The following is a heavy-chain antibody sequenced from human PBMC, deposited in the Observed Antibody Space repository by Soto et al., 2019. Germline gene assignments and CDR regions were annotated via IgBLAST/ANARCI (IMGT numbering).Heavy chain of an antibody. CDR2: FFPGSGGT. Sequence: QVQLVQSGAEVVKTGASVKVSCRASGYTFTTYFLHGVRQAPGQGLEWLGWFFPGSGGTNYAQKFQGMVTMTRDTSITTAYMELSRLTSVDTGVYYCAREWQRGTDYWGQGALINVSS. D-gene: IGHD6-25*01. J-gene: IGHJ4*02. CDR1: GYTFTTYF. CDR3: AREWQRGTDY. V-gene: IGHV1-2*02.